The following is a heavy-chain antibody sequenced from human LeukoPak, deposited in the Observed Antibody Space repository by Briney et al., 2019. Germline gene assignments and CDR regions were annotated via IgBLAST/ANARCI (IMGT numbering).Heavy chain of an antibody. Sequence: GGSLRLSCAASGFTFSSYGMHWVRRAPGKGLEWVAVIWYDGSNKYYADSVKGRLTISRDNSKNTLYLQMNSLRAEDTAVYYCAKEGYSYGSFDYWGQGTLVTVSS. CDR1: GFTFSSYG. CDR3: AKEGYSYGSFDY. V-gene: IGHV3-33*06. J-gene: IGHJ4*02. D-gene: IGHD5-18*01. CDR2: IWYDGSNK.